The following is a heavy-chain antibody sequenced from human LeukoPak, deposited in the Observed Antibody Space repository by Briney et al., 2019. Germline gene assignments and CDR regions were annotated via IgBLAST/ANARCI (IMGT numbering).Heavy chain of an antibody. CDR1: GGSFSGYY. J-gene: IGHJ4*02. V-gene: IGHV4-34*01. CDR2: ISHSGST. CDR3: AREPYYDSSGYCLDY. Sequence: SETLSLTCAVYGGSFSGYYWSWIRQPPGKGLEWIGEISHSGSTNYNPSLKSRVTISVDTSKNQFSLKLSSVTAADTAVYYCAREPYYDSSGYCLDYWGQGTLVTVSS. D-gene: IGHD3-22*01.